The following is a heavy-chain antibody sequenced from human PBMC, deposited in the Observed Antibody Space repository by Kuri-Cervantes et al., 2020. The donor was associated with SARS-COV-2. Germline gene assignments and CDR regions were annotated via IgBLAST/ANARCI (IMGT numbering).Heavy chain of an antibody. Sequence: ASVKVSCKASGYSFSTYDINWVRQAAGQGLEWMGWLNPDTGNTGNAKKFQGRVTMTTDTSITTAYMELSGLRSDDTAVYYCVRFRYYDDIRHASDIWGQGTMVTVSS. CDR3: VRFRYYDDIRHASDI. D-gene: IGHD3-22*01. V-gene: IGHV1-8*02. CDR1: GYSFSTYD. CDR2: LNPDTGNT. J-gene: IGHJ3*02.